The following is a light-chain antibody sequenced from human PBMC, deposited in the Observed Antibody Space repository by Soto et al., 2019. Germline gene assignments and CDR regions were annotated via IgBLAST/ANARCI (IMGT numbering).Light chain of an antibody. CDR2: GAS. J-gene: IGKJ1*01. V-gene: IGKV3D-15*01. Sequence: IGVTQSPATVSLSPGERAIHSCTSSQSVFSNLAWYQKKPGQAPRLLIYGASTRATGIPARFSGSGSGTEFTLTISSLQSEDFAVYYCQQYNNWPPGTFGQGTKVDIK. CDR1: QSVFSN. CDR3: QQYNNWPPGT.